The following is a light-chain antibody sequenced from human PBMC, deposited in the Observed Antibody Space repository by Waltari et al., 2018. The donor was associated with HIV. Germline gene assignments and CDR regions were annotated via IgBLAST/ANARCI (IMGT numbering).Light chain of an antibody. CDR2: DVS. CDR3: CSYAGSSTLV. J-gene: IGLJ2*01. V-gene: IGLV2-23*02. Sequence: QSALTQPASVSGSPGQSITLSCTGTSSDVGGYTSASWYQHHPCKAPHLMIYDVSKRPSGVSNRFSGSKSGNTASLTISGLQAEDEADYYCCSYAGSSTLVFGGGTKLTVL. CDR1: SSDVGGYTS.